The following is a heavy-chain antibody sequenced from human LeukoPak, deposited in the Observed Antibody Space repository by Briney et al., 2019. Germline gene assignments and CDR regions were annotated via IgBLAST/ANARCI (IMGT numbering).Heavy chain of an antibody. V-gene: IGHV3-48*04. J-gene: IGHJ5*02. CDR1: GFTFSSYA. CDR3: ARGPPLFDP. CDR2: IDLSGSTL. Sequence: QAGGSLRLSCAASGFTFSSYAMSWVRQAPGKGLEWVSYIDLSGSTLYYVDSVKGRFTISRDNAKNSLYLQMNSLRAEDTAVYYCARGPPLFDPWGQGTLVAVSS.